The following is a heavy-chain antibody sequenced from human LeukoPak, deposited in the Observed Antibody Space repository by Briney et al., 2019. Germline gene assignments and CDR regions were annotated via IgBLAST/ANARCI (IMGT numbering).Heavy chain of an antibody. V-gene: IGHV4-34*01. CDR2: INHSGST. CDR1: GGSFSGYY. D-gene: IGHD6-13*01. CDR3: ARSYSSSWLYYYYGMDV. J-gene: IGHJ6*02. Sequence: PSETLSLTCAVYGGSFSGYYWSWIRQPPGKGLEWIGEINHSGSTYYNLSLKSRVTISVDTSKNQFSLKLSSVTAADTAVYYCARSYSSSWLYYYYGMDVWGQGTTVTVSS.